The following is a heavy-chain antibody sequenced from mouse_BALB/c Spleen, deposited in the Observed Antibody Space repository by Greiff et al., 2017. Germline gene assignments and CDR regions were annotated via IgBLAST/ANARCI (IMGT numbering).Heavy chain of an antibody. Sequence: EVQLQESGPGLVKPSQSLSLTCSVTGYSITSGYYWNWIRQFPGNKLEWMGYISYDGSNNYNPSLKNRISITRDTSKNQFFLKLNSVTTEDTATYYCAREGITTENFDYWGQGTTLTVSS. J-gene: IGHJ2*01. CDR2: ISYDGSN. CDR1: GYSITSGYY. CDR3: AREGITTENFDY. D-gene: IGHD1-1*01. V-gene: IGHV3-6*02.